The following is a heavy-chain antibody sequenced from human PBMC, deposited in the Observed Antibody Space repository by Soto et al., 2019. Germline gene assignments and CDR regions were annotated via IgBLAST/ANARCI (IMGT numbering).Heavy chain of an antibody. V-gene: IGHV4-59*13. Sequence: QVQLQESGPGLVKPSETLSLTCTVSGGSISSYYWSWIRQPPGKGLEWIGYVCYSGRTNYNPSLKSPVTISEDTAKNQFSLRLNYATAADTAVYYCVGDQQRGRLDPWGQGTQVTVSS. D-gene: IGHD6-25*01. CDR1: GGSISSYY. J-gene: IGHJ5*02. CDR3: VGDQQRGRLDP. CDR2: VCYSGRT.